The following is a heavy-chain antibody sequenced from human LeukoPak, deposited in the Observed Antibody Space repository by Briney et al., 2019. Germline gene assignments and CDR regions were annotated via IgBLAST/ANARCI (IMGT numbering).Heavy chain of an antibody. Sequence: GGSLRLSCAASGFTFSSYAMSWVRQAPGKGLEWVANIKQDGSEKYYVDSVKGRFTISRDNAKNSLYLQMNSLRAEDTAVYYCAREAAAGGLDYWGQGTLVTVSS. CDR2: IKQDGSEK. CDR1: GFTFSSYA. J-gene: IGHJ4*02. CDR3: AREAAAGGLDY. V-gene: IGHV3-7*01. D-gene: IGHD6-13*01.